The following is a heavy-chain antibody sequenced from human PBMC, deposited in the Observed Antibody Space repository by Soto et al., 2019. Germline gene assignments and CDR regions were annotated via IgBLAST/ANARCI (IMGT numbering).Heavy chain of an antibody. V-gene: IGHV3-66*01. Sequence: EVQLVESGGGLVQPGGSLRLSCAASGFTVSSNYMSWVRQAPGKGLEWVAVIYGGGSTYYADSVKGSFTIFRDNSKNSLYLQMKSLIAEDTAVYYCARVPKGGGQPTIFGEVTPRWDHYYYYMDVWGKGTTVTVSS. CDR2: IYGGGST. CDR1: GFTVSSNY. CDR3: ARVPKGGGQPTIFGEVTPRWDHYYYYMDV. J-gene: IGHJ6*03. D-gene: IGHD3-3*01.